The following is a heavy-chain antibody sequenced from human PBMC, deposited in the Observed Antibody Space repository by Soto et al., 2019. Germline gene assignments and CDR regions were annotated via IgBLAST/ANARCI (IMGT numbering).Heavy chain of an antibody. CDR3: ARGYCSSTSCYASYYYMDV. D-gene: IGHD2-2*01. J-gene: IGHJ6*03. CDR2: INPNSGGT. Sequence: QVQLVQSGAEVKKPGASVKVSCKASGYTFTGYYMHWVRQAPGQGLAWMGWINPNSGGTNYAQKFQGWVTMTRDTSISTAYMELSRLRSDDTAVYYCARGYCSSTSCYASYYYMDVWGKGTTVTVSS. CDR1: GYTFTGYY. V-gene: IGHV1-2*04.